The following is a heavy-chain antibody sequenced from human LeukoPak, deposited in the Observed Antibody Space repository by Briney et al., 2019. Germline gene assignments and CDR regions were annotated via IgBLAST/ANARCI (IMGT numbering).Heavy chain of an antibody. CDR1: GFTFSSYE. CDR3: AKDRVLRYFDWLGDYFDY. Sequence: GGSLRLSCAASGFTFSSYEMNWVRQAPGKGLEWVSSISGSSSYIYYADSVKGRFTISRDNSKNTLYLQMNSLRAEDTAVYYCAKDRVLRYFDWLGDYFDYWGQGTLVTVSS. J-gene: IGHJ4*02. D-gene: IGHD3-9*01. V-gene: IGHV3-21*01. CDR2: ISGSSSYI.